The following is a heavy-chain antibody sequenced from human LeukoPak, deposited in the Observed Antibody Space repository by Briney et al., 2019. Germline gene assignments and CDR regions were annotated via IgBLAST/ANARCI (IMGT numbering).Heavy chain of an antibody. CDR3: GRGSVGFGELNY. Sequence: GGSLRLSCAASGFTVSSYAMHWVRQAPGKGLEWVAVISYDGSNKFYADSVKGRFTLSRDNSKNTLYLQMNSLRIEDTAVYYCGRGSVGFGELNYWGQGTLVTVSS. J-gene: IGHJ4*02. D-gene: IGHD3-10*01. V-gene: IGHV3-30-3*01. CDR1: GFTVSSYA. CDR2: ISYDGSNK.